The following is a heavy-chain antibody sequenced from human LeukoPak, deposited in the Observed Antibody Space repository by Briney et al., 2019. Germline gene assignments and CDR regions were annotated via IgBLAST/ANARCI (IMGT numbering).Heavy chain of an antibody. D-gene: IGHD2-2*01. J-gene: IGHJ4*02. Sequence: GGSLRLSCAASGFTFSGSWMSWIRQAPGKGLEWVANIKPDGSDKYYVDSVKSRFTISRDNAKNSLYLQMNSLRAEDTAVYYCARATSWSHWGQGTLVTVSS. V-gene: IGHV3-7*01. CDR3: ARATSWSH. CDR2: IKPDGSDK. CDR1: GFTFSGSW.